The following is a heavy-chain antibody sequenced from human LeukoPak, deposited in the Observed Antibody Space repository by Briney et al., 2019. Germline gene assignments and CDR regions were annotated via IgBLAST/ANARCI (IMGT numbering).Heavy chain of an antibody. CDR1: GGSISSSSYY. Sequence: SETLSLTCTVSGGSISSSSYYWGWIRQPPGQGLEWIGSIYYSGSTYYNPSLKSRVTISVDTSKNQFSLKLSSVTAADTAVYYCARTRAAVVRGGYNWFDPWGQGTLVTVSS. D-gene: IGHD3-10*01. V-gene: IGHV4-39*07. CDR2: IYYSGST. J-gene: IGHJ5*02. CDR3: ARTRAAVVRGGYNWFDP.